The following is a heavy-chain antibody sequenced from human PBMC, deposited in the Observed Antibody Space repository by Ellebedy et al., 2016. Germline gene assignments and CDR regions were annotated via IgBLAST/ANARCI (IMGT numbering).Heavy chain of an antibody. Sequence: GGSLRLXXAASGFTFSSYAMSWVRQAPGKGLEWVSAISGSGGSTYYADSVKGRFTISRDNSKNTPYLQINSLRAEDTAVYYCAKDLGGISSWRRGGVYWGQGTLVTVSS. CDR1: GFTFSSYA. CDR3: AKDLGGISSWRRGGVY. CDR2: ISGSGGST. J-gene: IGHJ4*02. D-gene: IGHD6-13*01. V-gene: IGHV3-23*01.